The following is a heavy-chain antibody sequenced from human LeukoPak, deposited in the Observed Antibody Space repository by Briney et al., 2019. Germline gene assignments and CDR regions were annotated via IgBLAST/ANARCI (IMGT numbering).Heavy chain of an antibody. V-gene: IGHV1-2*02. J-gene: IGHJ4*02. CDR2: INPHSGGT. CDR3: SRGGEAAGTQTNFDN. Sequence: ALVKVSCKASGYTFTHHYIHWVRQAPGQGLEWMGFINPHSGGTMYGQSFQGRITLTRDTSSSTAYLELSRLKSDDSAVYYCSRGGEAAGTQTNFDNWGQGTLVIVSS. CDR1: GYTFTHHY. D-gene: IGHD6-13*01.